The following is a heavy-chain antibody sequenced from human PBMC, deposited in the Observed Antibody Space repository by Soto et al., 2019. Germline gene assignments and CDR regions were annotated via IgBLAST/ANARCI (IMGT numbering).Heavy chain of an antibody. CDR3: ARATTVTKSGAFDI. V-gene: IGHV4-39*01. Sequence: QLQLQESGPGLVKPSETLSLTCTVSGGSISSSSYYWGWIRQPPGKGLEWIGSIYYSGSTYYNPSLKSRVTISVDTSKNQFSLKLSSVTAADTAVYYCARATTVTKSGAFDIWGQGTMVTVSS. CDR1: GGSISSSSYY. J-gene: IGHJ3*02. CDR2: IYYSGST. D-gene: IGHD4-17*01.